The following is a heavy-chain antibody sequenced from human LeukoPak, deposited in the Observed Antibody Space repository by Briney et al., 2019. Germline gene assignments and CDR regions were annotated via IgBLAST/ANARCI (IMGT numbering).Heavy chain of an antibody. D-gene: IGHD6-19*01. CDR2: IYYSGST. Sequence: SETLSLTCTVSGGSISSYYWSWIRQPPGKGPEWIGYIYYSGSTNYNPSLKSRVTISVDTSKNQFSLKLSSVTAADTAVYYCARDTPVGGPSDAFDIWGQGTMVTVSS. J-gene: IGHJ3*02. CDR3: ARDTPVGGPSDAFDI. V-gene: IGHV4-59*01. CDR1: GGSISSYY.